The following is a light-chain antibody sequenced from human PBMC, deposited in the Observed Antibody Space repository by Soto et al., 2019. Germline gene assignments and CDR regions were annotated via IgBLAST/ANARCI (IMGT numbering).Light chain of an antibody. CDR3: QSYDNSLSGYGI. Sequence: QSVLTQPPSVSGAPGQRVTISCTGSSSNIGAGHNVHWYQQLPGTAPKLLIYGNNNRPSGVPDRFSGSKSGTSASLAITGLQAEDEADYSCQSYDNSLSGYGIFGGGTKVTVL. J-gene: IGLJ2*01. V-gene: IGLV1-40*01. CDR1: SSNIGAGHN. CDR2: GNN.